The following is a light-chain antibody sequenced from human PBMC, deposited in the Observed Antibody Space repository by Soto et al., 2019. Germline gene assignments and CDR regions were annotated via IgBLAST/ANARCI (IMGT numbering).Light chain of an antibody. V-gene: IGKV3-20*01. CDR3: QECMSSAT. J-gene: IGKJ1*01. CDR1: QSVDTTF. Sequence: EIVLPQAPGSLSLSPGQRATLSRSARQSVDTTFFAWYQKKPGQAPRLLIYGASKRATDIPDRFSGSGSGTDFTLIISRLESEEFGVYSCQECMSSATFGQETKVEIK. CDR2: GAS.